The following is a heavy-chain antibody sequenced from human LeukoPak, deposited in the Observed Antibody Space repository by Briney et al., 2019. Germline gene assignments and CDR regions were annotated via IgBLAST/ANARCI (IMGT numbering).Heavy chain of an antibody. CDR3: AQYDDVNYYSGMDV. J-gene: IGHJ6*02. Sequence: ETLSLTCVVSGGSISSTNWWGWVRQPPGRGLVWIGEISHRGSTNYSPSLKRRVTISLDKSKNQFSLKLTSVTAADTAVYYCAQYDDVNYYSGMDVWGQGTVVTVSS. D-gene: IGHD1-1*01. V-gene: IGHV4/OR15-8*01. CDR1: GGSISSTNW. CDR2: ISHRGST.